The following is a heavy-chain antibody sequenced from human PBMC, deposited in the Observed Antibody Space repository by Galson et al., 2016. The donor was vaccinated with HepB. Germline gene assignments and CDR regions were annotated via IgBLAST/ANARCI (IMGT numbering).Heavy chain of an antibody. V-gene: IGHV3-48*02. D-gene: IGHD5-12*01. CDR1: GFTFSSYN. CDR3: AREKYSGYESPWGMDV. J-gene: IGHJ6*02. Sequence: SLRLSCAASGFTFSSYNMNWVRQAPGKGLEWVSYLSSSDSTIYYADSVKGRFTISRDNAKNSPYLQMNSLRDEDTAVYYCAREKYSGYESPWGMDVWGQGTTVTVSS. CDR2: LSSSDSTI.